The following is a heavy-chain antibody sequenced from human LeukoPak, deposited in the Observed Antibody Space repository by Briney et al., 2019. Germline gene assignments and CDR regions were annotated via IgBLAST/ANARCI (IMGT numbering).Heavy chain of an antibody. J-gene: IGHJ4*02. CDR2: INWNGGST. CDR3: ARGRYYGSGSYPSYFDY. D-gene: IGHD3-10*01. CDR1: GFTFDDYG. V-gene: IGHV3-20*04. Sequence: TGGSLRLSCAASGFTFDDYGMSWVRQAPGKGLEWVSGINWNGGSTGYADSVKGRFTISRDNAKNSLYLQMNSLRAEDTALYYCARGRYYGSGSYPSYFDYWGQGTLVTVSS.